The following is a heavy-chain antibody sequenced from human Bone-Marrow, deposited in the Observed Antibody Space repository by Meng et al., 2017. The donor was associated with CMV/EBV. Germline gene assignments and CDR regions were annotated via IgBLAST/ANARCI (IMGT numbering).Heavy chain of an antibody. D-gene: IGHD3-3*01. Sequence: GESLKISCAASGFTFSSYAMSWVRQAPGKGLEWVSAISGSGGSTYYADSVKGRFTISRDNSKNTLYLQMNSLRAEDTAVYYRAKDGTYYDFWSGYTYYYYYYGMDVWGQGNTVTVSS. CDR1: GFTFSSYA. CDR3: AKDGTYYDFWSGYTYYYYYYGMDV. CDR2: ISGSGGST. V-gene: IGHV3-23*01. J-gene: IGHJ6*02.